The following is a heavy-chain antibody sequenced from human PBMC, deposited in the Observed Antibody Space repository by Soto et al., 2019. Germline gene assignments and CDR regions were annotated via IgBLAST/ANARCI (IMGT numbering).Heavy chain of an antibody. V-gene: IGHV3-23*01. CDR1: GFTFSSYA. Sequence: EVQLLESGGGLVQPGGSLRLSCAASGFTFSSYAMSWVRQAPGKGLEWVSAISGSGGSTYYADSVKGQFTISSDNSKNTLYLQRSSLRAEDTAVYYCAKDKSVSTMIVVFIDFDYWGQGTLVTVSS. J-gene: IGHJ4*02. D-gene: IGHD3-22*01. CDR2: ISGSGGST. CDR3: AKDKSVSTMIVVFIDFDY.